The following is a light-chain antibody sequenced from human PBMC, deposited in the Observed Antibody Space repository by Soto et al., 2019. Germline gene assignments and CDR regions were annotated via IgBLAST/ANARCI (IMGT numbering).Light chain of an antibody. Sequence: QSALTQPPSASGTPGQRVTISCSGSSSNIESNYVYWYQQLPGSAPKLLIYRNDQRPSGVPDRFSGSKSGTSASLAISGLRSEEEADYYCSAWDDSLSALVFGGGTKLTVL. CDR3: SAWDDSLSALV. J-gene: IGLJ3*02. CDR1: SSNIESNY. CDR2: RND. V-gene: IGLV1-47*01.